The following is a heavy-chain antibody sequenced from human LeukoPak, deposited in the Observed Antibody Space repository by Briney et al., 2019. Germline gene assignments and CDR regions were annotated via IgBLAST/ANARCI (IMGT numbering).Heavy chain of an antibody. J-gene: IGHJ4*02. V-gene: IGHV1-3*01. D-gene: IGHD3-16*02. CDR3: ARDLARGSDDYVWGSYRIFDY. CDR2: INAGNGNT. Sequence: GASVKVSCKASGYTFTSYAMHWVRQAPGQRLEWMGWINAGNGNTKYSQKFQGRVTITADESTSTAYMELSSLRSEDTAVYYCARDLARGSDDYVWGSYRIFDYWGQGALVTVSS. CDR1: GYTFTSYA.